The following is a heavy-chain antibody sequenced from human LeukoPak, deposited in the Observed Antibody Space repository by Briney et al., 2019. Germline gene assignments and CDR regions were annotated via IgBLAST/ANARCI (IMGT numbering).Heavy chain of an antibody. J-gene: IGHJ4*02. Sequence: GGSLRLSCEVSGFTFRNYWMTWVRQAPGRGLEWVANIKPDGSEKNYVDSVKGRFTISRDDAKNSLFLQMNSLRPEDTAVYFCARNDVAAADDYWGQGTLVTVSS. CDR3: ARNDVAAADDY. V-gene: IGHV3-7*01. CDR1: GFTFRNYW. CDR2: IKPDGSEK. D-gene: IGHD6-13*01.